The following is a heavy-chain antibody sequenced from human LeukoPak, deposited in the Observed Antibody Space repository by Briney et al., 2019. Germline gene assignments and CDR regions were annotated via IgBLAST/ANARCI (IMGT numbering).Heavy chain of an antibody. D-gene: IGHD3-3*01. CDR3: ARADFWSGYYLSRFDY. Sequence: ASVKVSCKASGYTFTSYGISWVRQAPGQGLEWMGWISAYNGNTNYAQKLQGRVTMTTDTSTSTAYMELRSLRSDDTAVYYCARADFWSGYYLSRFDYWGQGTLVTVSS. CDR1: GYTFTSYG. CDR2: ISAYNGNT. V-gene: IGHV1-18*01. J-gene: IGHJ4*02.